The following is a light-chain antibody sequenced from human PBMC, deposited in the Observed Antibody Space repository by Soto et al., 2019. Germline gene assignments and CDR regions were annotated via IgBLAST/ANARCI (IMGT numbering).Light chain of an antibody. V-gene: IGLV2-14*01. Sequence: QSALTQPASVSGSPGQSITISCTGTSSDVGGYNHVSWYQHSPGKAPKLILFAVSDRPSGVSHRFSGSKSGNTASLAISGLQAEDEADYYCLSYTSLRTVVFGGGTQLTVL. CDR3: LSYTSLRTVV. CDR2: AVS. J-gene: IGLJ2*01. CDR1: SSDVGGYNH.